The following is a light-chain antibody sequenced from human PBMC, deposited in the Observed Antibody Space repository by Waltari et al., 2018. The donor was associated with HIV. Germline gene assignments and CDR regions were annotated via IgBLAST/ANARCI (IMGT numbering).Light chain of an antibody. CDR3: MQALQTPIT. CDR1: QSLLHSNGYNY. J-gene: IGKJ5*01. Sequence: IVMTQSPLSLPVTPGEPASISCRSSQSLLHSNGYNYLDWYLQKPGQSPHVLIYLGSSRASGVPDRFSGSGSGTDFTLKISRVEAEDVALYYCMQALQTPITFGQGTRLEIK. CDR2: LGS. V-gene: IGKV2-28*01.